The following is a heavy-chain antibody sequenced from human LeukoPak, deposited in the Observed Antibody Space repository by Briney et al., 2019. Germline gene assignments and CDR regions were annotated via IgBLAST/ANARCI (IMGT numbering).Heavy chain of an antibody. CDR2: ISSSSSTI. D-gene: IGHD2-2*01. CDR3: ARYPAPNCSSTSCYYYYYMDV. V-gene: IGHV3-48*01. CDR1: GFTFSSYG. Sequence: GGSLRLSCAASGFTFSSYGMTWVRQAPGKGLEWVSYISSSSSTIYYADSVKGRFTISRDNAKNSLYLQLNSLRAEDTAVYYCARYPAPNCSSTSCYYYYYMDVWGKGTTVTVSS. J-gene: IGHJ6*03.